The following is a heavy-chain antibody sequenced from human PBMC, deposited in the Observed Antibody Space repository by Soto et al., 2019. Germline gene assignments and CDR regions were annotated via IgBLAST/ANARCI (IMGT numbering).Heavy chain of an antibody. V-gene: IGHV3-11*01. CDR2: ISDSGSVT. J-gene: IGHJ3*02. CDR3: ARCLLGVGDPFDI. D-gene: IGHD2-15*01. Sequence: GWSLRLSCASSVFTFINYYMTWIRQAPGKGLEWISYISDSGSVTYYADSVQGRFSISRDNAKNSLFLEMNDLRVDDTAVYYCARCLLGVGDPFDIWGQGTMVTVSS. CDR1: VFTFINYY.